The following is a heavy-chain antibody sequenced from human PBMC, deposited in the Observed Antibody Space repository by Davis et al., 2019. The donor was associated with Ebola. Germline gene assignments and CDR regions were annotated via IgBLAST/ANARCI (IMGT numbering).Heavy chain of an antibody. J-gene: IGHJ4*02. CDR3: ARETTVTLIDY. V-gene: IGHV4-34*01. CDR1: GGSISSYY. D-gene: IGHD4-17*01. Sequence: SETLSLTCTVSGGSISSYYWSWIWQPPGKGLEWIGEINHSGSTNYTPSLKSRVTISVDTSKNQFSLKLSSVTAADTAVYYCARETTVTLIDYWGQGTLVTVSS. CDR2: INHSGST.